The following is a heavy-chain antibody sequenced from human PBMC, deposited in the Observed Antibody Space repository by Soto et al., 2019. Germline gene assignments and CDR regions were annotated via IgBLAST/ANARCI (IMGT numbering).Heavy chain of an antibody. CDR3: AGGRYNYGI. CDR1: GGSIKSYY. V-gene: IGHV4-59*01. Sequence: SETLSLTCTVSGGSIKSYYWSWIRQPPGKGLEWIGYMYYSGSTNHNPSLKSRVTISVDTSKNQISLKMRSVTAADTAVYYCAGGRYNYGIWGQGTLVTVSS. D-gene: IGHD5-18*01. J-gene: IGHJ4*02. CDR2: MYYSGST.